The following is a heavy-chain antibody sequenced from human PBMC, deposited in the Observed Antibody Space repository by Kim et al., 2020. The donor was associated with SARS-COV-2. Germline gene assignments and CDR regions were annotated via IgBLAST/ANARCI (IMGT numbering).Heavy chain of an antibody. CDR2: ITHFNDNT. CDR3: VRSQWLFYLEY. D-gene: IGHD6-19*01. V-gene: IGHV1-45*02. Sequence: SVKVSCKASGYSFTYRYLHWVRQAPGQPLEWMGWITHFNDNTNYAQKFQGRVTLTRDTSMTTVYMEMSSLRSEDTAIYYCVRSQWLFYLEYWGLGTLVTVAS. CDR1: GYSFTYRY. J-gene: IGHJ4*02.